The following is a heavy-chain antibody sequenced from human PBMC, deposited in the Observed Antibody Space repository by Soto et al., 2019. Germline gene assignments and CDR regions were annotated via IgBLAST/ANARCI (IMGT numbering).Heavy chain of an antibody. D-gene: IGHD3-3*01. CDR1: GFTFSSYA. V-gene: IGHV3-64*01. CDR3: ARVHRDYDFWSGYFDY. J-gene: IGHJ4*02. CDR2: ISSNGGST. Sequence: GGSLRLSCAASGFTFSSYAMHWVRQAPGKGLEYVSAISSNGGSTYCANSVKGRFTISRDNSKNTLYLQMGSLRAEDMAVYYCARVHRDYDFWSGYFDYWGQGT.